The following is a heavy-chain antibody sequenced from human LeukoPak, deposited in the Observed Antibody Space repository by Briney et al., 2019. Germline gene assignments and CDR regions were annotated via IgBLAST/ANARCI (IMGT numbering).Heavy chain of an antibody. Sequence: SETLSLTCAVYGGSFSGYYWSWIRQPPGKGLECIGYVSYSGRTNHNPSLKSRVTISADTSKNQFSLKLTSVTAADTAVYYRARHERGAENLDYWGQGTLVTVSS. CDR2: VSYSGRT. J-gene: IGHJ4*02. V-gene: IGHV4-59*08. CDR1: GGSFSGYY. CDR3: ARHERGAENLDY. D-gene: IGHD1-1*01.